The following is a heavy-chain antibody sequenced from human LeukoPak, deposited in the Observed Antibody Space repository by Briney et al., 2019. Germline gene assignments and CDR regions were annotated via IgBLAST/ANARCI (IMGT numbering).Heavy chain of an antibody. V-gene: IGHV3-21*01. D-gene: IGHD3-9*01. CDR2: ISSSSSYI. J-gene: IGHJ4*02. CDR1: GFTFSSYS. Sequence: GGSLRLSCAASGFTFSSYSVNWVRQAPGKGLEWVSSISSSSSYIYYADSVKGRFTISRDNAKNSLYLQMNSLRAEDTAVYYCARSGYYDILTGYFAFDYWGQGTLVTVSS. CDR3: ARSGYYDILTGYFAFDY.